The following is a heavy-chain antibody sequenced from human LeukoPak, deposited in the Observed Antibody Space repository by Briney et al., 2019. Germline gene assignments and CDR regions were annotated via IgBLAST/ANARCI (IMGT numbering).Heavy chain of an antibody. CDR2: IIPIFGTA. CDR1: GGTFSSYA. D-gene: IGHD2-15*01. V-gene: IGHV1-69*13. J-gene: IGHJ3*02. CDR3: AKNTRGDAFDI. Sequence: SVKVSCKASGGTFSSYAISWVRQAPGQGLEWMGGIIPIFGTANYAQKFQGRVTITAYESTSTAYMELSSLRSEDTAVYYCAKNTRGDAFDIWGQGTMVTVSS.